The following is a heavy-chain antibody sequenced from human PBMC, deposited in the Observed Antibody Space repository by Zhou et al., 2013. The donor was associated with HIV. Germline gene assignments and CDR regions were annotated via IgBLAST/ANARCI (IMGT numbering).Heavy chain of an antibody. CDR2: IIPIFEAA. Sequence: QVQLVQSGAEVKKPGSSVKVSCKASGGTFSNYAISWVRQAPGQGLEWMGGIIPIFEAASYAQKFQDRLTITTDESTTTAYMDLSSLRSEDTAIYYCARAQGDILTEGYFDYVGPGNPGPPSPQ. J-gene: IGHJ4*02. CDR3: ARAQGDILTEGYFDY. CDR1: GGTFSNYA. V-gene: IGHV1-69*05. D-gene: IGHD3-9*01.